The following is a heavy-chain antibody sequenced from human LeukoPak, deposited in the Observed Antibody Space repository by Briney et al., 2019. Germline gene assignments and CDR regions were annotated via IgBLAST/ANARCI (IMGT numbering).Heavy chain of an antibody. Sequence: PSETLSLTCAVCGGSFSGYYWSWIRQPPGKGLEWIGEINHSGSTNYNPSLKSRVTISVDTSKNQFSLKLSSVTAADTAVYYCARASSGSYYTYYYGMDVWGQGTTVTVSS. J-gene: IGHJ6*02. CDR3: ARASSGSYYTYYYGMDV. CDR2: INHSGST. D-gene: IGHD3-10*01. CDR1: GGSFSGYY. V-gene: IGHV4-34*01.